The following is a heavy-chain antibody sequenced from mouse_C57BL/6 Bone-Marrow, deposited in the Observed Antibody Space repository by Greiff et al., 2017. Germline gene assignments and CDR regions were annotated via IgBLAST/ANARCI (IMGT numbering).Heavy chain of an antibody. Sequence: QVQLQQSGAELVRPGTSVKVSCKASGYAFTNYLIEWVKQRPGQGLEWIGVINPGSGGTNYNEKFKGKATLTADKSSSTAYMQLSSLTSEDSAVYFCARAHYGSFAYWGQETLVTVSA. D-gene: IGHD1-1*01. CDR3: ARAHYGSFAY. CDR1: GYAFTNYL. J-gene: IGHJ3*01. CDR2: INPGSGGT. V-gene: IGHV1-54*01.